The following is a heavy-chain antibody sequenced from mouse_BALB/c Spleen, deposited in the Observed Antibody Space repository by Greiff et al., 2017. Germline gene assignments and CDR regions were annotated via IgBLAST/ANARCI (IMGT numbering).Heavy chain of an antibody. CDR1: GFNIKDTY. J-gene: IGHJ1*01. Sequence: VQLQQSGAELVKPGASVKLSCTASGFNIKDTYMHWVKQRPEQGLEWIGRIDPANGNTKYDPKFQGKATITADTSSNTAYLLLSSLTSEATAVYYCAGCYGSGHWYIDVWGAGTTVTVSS. V-gene: IGHV14-3*02. CDR2: IDPANGNT. CDR3: AGCYGSGHWYIDV. D-gene: IGHD1-1*01.